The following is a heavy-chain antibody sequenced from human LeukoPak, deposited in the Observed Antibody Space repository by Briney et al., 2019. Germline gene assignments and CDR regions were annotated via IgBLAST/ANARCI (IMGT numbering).Heavy chain of an antibody. V-gene: IGHV3-23*01. J-gene: IGHJ4*02. CDR2: VSGTGGST. CDR3: AKDASSGTYFDY. D-gene: IGHD5/OR15-5a*01. CDR1: GFTFNSYN. Sequence: GGSLRLSCAASGFTFNSYNMSWVRQAPGKGLEWVSAVSGTGGSTYYADSVKGRFTISRDNSKNTLYLEMNSLRGEDTAVYYCAKDASSGTYFDYWGQGTPVTVSP.